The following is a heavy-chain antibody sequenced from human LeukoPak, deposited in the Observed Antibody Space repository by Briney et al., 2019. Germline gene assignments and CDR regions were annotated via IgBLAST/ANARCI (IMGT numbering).Heavy chain of an antibody. J-gene: IGHJ4*02. CDR3: ARGPQSSGSYSVDY. Sequence: KPSETLSLTCTVSGGSLGNYYWSWIRQPAGKGLEWIGRIYSSGSTNYNPSLKSRVTMSVDTSKNQFSLRLSSVTAADAAVYYCARGPQSSGSYSVDYWGQGTLVTVSS. CDR2: IYSSGST. D-gene: IGHD1-26*01. V-gene: IGHV4-4*07. CDR1: GGSLGNYY.